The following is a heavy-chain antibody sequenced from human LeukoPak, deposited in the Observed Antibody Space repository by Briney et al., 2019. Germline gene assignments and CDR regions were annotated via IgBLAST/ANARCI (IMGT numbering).Heavy chain of an antibody. CDR2: ISSISSII. CDR3: ARSRPGTEAGQPNFDY. D-gene: IGHD6-13*01. J-gene: IGHJ4*02. Sequence: GGSLRLSCAASGFTFSTYSMSWVRQAPGRGLEWVSYISSISSIIYYADSVKGRFTISRDNAKSSLYLQMNSLRAEDTAVYYCARSRPGTEAGQPNFDYWGQGTLVTVSS. CDR1: GFTFSTYS. V-gene: IGHV3-48*01.